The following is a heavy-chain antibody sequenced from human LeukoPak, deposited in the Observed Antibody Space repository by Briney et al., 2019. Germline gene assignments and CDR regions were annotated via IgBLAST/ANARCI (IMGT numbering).Heavy chain of an antibody. CDR3: AKDINPVKGYFDY. Sequence: PGRSLRLSCAASGFTFDDYAMHWVRQAPGKGLESVSGISWDSGSIGYADSVKGRFTISTDNAKNSLYLHMNSLRAADTALYYCAKDINPVKGYFDYWGQGTLVTVYS. CDR1: GFTFDDYA. D-gene: IGHD3-16*02. V-gene: IGHV3-9*01. CDR2: ISWDSGSI. J-gene: IGHJ4*02.